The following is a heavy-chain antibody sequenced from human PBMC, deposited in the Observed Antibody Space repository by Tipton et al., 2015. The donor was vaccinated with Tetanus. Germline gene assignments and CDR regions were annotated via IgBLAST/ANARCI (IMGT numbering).Heavy chain of an antibody. D-gene: IGHD1-26*01. CDR1: GGSLNTFY. V-gene: IGHV4-4*07. CDR2: VYSSGST. J-gene: IGHJ6*02. CDR3: ARDFRERSGTYYSYYYTMDV. Sequence: TLSLTCTVSGGSLNTFYWNWIRQPAGKGLEWIGRVYSSGSTNYNPSLKSRVTMSIDASKNLFSLELTSVTAADTAVYYCARDFRERSGTYYSYYYTMDVWGQGTTVTVSS.